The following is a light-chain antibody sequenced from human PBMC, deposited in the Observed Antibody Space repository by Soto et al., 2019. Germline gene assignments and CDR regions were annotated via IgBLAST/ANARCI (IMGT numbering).Light chain of an antibody. CDR3: SSYAGSNNFGV. CDR1: SSDVGGYDY. Sequence: QSALTQPASMSGSPGQSITISCTGTSSDVGGYDYVSWYQQHPGKAPKLMIYEVSNRPSGVPDRFSGSKSGNTASLTVSGLQAEDEADYYCSSYAGSNNFGVFGTGTKVTVL. J-gene: IGLJ1*01. V-gene: IGLV2-8*01. CDR2: EVS.